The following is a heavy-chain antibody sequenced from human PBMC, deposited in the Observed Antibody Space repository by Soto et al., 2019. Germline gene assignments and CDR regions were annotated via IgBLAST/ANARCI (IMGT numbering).Heavy chain of an antibody. CDR2: IYSGGST. D-gene: IGHD3-22*01. CDR1: GFTVSSND. V-gene: IGHV3-53*01. J-gene: IGHJ1*01. Sequence: GLSMRLSCAAAGFTVSSNDMSWISQAPGKGLEWVSVIYSGGSTYYADSVKGRFTISRDNSKNTLYLQMNSLRAEDTAVYYCARDRVESGYPEYFQHWGQGTLVTVSS. CDR3: ARDRVESGYPEYFQH.